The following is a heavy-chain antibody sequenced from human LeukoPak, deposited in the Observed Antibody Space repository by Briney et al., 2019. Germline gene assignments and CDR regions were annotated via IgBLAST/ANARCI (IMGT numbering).Heavy chain of an antibody. V-gene: IGHV4-59*12. CDR2: IYYSGST. J-gene: IGHJ5*02. CDR1: GGSISSYY. CDR3: AAGRTTVSDNWFDP. D-gene: IGHD4-11*01. Sequence: PSETLSLTCTVSGGSISSYYWSWIRQPPGKGLEWIGYIYYSGSTNYNPSLKSRVTISVDTSKNQFSLKLSSVTAADTAVYYCAAGRTTVSDNWFDPWGQGTLVTVSS.